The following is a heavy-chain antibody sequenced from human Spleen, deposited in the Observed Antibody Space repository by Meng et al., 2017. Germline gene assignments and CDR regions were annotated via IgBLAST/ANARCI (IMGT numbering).Heavy chain of an antibody. D-gene: IGHD6-19*01. CDR2: IYWNDDK. V-gene: IGHV2-5*01. CDR1: GFSVSSSGVG. CDR3: AHRPYNTGWYEDFDY. J-gene: IGHJ4*02. Sequence: SGPTLVKPTQTLTLTCTLSGFSVSSSGVGVGWIRQPPGKALEWLALIYWNDDKWFSPSLKTRLTVTRDTSKNQVVLTMTNMEPVDTATYYCAHRPYNTGWYEDFDYWGQGTLVTVPQ.